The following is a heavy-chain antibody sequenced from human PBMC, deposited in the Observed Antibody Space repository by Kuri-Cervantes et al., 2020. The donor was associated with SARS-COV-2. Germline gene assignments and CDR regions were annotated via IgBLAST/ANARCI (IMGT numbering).Heavy chain of an antibody. J-gene: IGHJ5*02. D-gene: IGHD3-10*01. CDR2: ISPIFGKA. CDR1: GGNFSNYA. CDR3: ARVDIGFDSGKYYNFVGWFDP. Sequence: SVKVSCKASGGNFSNYAITWVRQVPGPGLEWVGGISPIFGKAKYAQKFQGRVTISADESTRTVYMELTSLRFEDTATYYCARVDIGFDSGKYYNFVGWFDPWGQGTLVTVSS. V-gene: IGHV1-69*13.